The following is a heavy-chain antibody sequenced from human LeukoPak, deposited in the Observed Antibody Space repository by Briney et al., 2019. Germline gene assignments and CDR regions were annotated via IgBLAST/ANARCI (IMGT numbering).Heavy chain of an antibody. J-gene: IGHJ4*02. CDR3: ANGYDYVWGSYHR. CDR2: IRYDGSNK. V-gene: IGHV3-30*02. CDR1: GFTFSCYG. D-gene: IGHD3-16*02. Sequence: GGSLRLSCAASGFTFSCYGMHWVRQAPGKGLEGVAFIRYDGSNKYYADSVKGRFTISKDNSKNTLYLQMNRLRAEDTAVYYGANGYDYVWGSYHRWGQGTLVTVSS.